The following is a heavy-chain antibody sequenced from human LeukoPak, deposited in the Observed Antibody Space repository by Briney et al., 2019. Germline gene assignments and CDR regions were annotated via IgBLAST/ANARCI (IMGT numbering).Heavy chain of an antibody. J-gene: IGHJ6*03. CDR3: ARVPNSSRWQTCDYYLDV. V-gene: IGHV1-69*05. CDR1: GGTFSSYA. D-gene: IGHD6-13*01. CDR2: IIPIFGTA. Sequence: SVKVSCKASGGTFSSYAISWVRQAPGQGLEWMGGIIPIFGTANYAQKFQGRVTITTDESTSTAYMELSSLRSEDTAVYYCARVPNSSRWQTCDYYLDVWGKGTTVTVSS.